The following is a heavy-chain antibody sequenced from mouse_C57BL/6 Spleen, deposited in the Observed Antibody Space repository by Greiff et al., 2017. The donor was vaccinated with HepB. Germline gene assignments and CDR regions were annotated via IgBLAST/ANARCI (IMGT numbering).Heavy chain of an antibody. D-gene: IGHD1-1*01. V-gene: IGHV1-15*01. Sequence: VQLQQSGAELVRPGASVTLSCKASGYTFTAYEMHWVKQTPVHGLEWIGAIDPETGGTAYNQKFKGKAILTADKSSSTAYMELRSLTSEDSAVYYCTRETTVVAEAMDYWGQGTSVTVSS. J-gene: IGHJ4*01. CDR1: GYTFTAYE. CDR3: TRETTVVAEAMDY. CDR2: IDPETGGT.